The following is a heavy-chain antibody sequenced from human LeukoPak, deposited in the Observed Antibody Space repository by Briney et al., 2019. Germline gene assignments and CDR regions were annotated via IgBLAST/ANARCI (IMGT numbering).Heavy chain of an antibody. V-gene: IGHV3-66*01. CDR1: GFTFSSYS. D-gene: IGHD2-15*01. Sequence: GGSLRLSCAASGFTFSSYSMNWVRQAPGRGLEWVSTIYSGGTTYYADAVKGRFIISRDNSKNTLFLQMNSLRAEDTANCARDAGYCSDGVCYRTRFDFWGQGALVTVSS. CDR3: ARDAGYCSDGVCYRTRFDF. CDR2: IYSGGTT. J-gene: IGHJ4*02.